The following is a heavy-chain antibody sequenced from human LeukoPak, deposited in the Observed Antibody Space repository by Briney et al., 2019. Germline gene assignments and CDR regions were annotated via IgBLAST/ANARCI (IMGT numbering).Heavy chain of an antibody. Sequence: PGGSLRLSCAASGFTFSSYGMHWVRQAPGKGLEWVAVISYDGSNKYYADSVKGRFTISRDNSKNTLYLQMNSLRAEDTAVYYCARHESGSYYYFDYWGQGTLVTVSS. CDR1: GFTFSSYG. D-gene: IGHD1-26*01. V-gene: IGHV3-30*03. CDR2: ISYDGSNK. J-gene: IGHJ4*02. CDR3: ARHESGSYYYFDY.